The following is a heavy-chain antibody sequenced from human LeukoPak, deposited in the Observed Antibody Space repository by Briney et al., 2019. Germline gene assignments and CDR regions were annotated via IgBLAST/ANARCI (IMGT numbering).Heavy chain of an antibody. CDR3: ARDPEDSYGFVDY. Sequence: ASVTVSCKASGYTFSSYYMHWVRQAPGQGLEWMGIISPSGDSTSYAQKFQGRVTMTRDTSTSTLYMEMSSLRSEDTAVYYCARDPEDSYGFVDYWGQGTLVTVSS. J-gene: IGHJ4*02. V-gene: IGHV1-46*01. D-gene: IGHD5-18*01. CDR2: ISPSGDST. CDR1: GYTFSSYY.